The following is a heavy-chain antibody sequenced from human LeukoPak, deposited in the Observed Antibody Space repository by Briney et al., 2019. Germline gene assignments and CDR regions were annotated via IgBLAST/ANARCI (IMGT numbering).Heavy chain of an antibody. CDR1: GFTFSSYS. CDR3: ARDLSWFGDFNWFDP. V-gene: IGHV3-21*01. Sequence: PGGSLRLSGAASGFTFSSYSMNWVRQAPGKGLEWVSSISSSSSYIYYADSVKGRFTISRDNAKNSLYLQMNSLRAEDTAVYYCARDLSWFGDFNWFDPWGQGTLVTVSS. D-gene: IGHD3-10*01. J-gene: IGHJ5*02. CDR2: ISSSSSYI.